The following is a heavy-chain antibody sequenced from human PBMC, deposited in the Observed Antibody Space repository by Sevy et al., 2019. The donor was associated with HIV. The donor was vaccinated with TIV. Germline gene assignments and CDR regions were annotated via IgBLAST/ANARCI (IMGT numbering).Heavy chain of an antibody. CDR2: INRDGSTK. D-gene: IGHD6-19*01. Sequence: GGSLRLSCAASGFTFSSYWMTWVRQAPGKGLEWVANINRDGSTKNYVDSVKGRFTISRDNSLYLEMNSLRAEDTAVYYCARGVRPSGWLFDYWGQGTLVTVSS. J-gene: IGHJ4*02. V-gene: IGHV3-7*01. CDR1: GFTFSSYW. CDR3: ARGVRPSGWLFDY.